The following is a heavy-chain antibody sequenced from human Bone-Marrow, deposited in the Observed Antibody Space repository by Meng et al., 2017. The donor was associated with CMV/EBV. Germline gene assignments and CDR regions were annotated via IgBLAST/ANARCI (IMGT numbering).Heavy chain of an antibody. J-gene: IGHJ5*02. Sequence: ASVKVSCKASGYTLSSYEINWVRQAPGQGLEWMGWVSAYNGNTDYAQKFQGRVTMTTDTSTSTAYMEMRSLTSDDTAIHYCARGRCKYDLWGRGTLVTVS. D-gene: IGHD5-24*01. CDR2: VSAYNGNT. V-gene: IGHV1-18*01. CDR1: GYTLSSYE. CDR3: ARGRCKYDL.